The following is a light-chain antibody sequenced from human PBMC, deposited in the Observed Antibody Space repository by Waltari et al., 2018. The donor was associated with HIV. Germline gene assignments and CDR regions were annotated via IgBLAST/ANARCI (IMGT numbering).Light chain of an antibody. Sequence: DIQMTQSPSSLSASVGDRVTITCRASQGIRNNLGWFQQKPGKAPKLLIYAASTLQSGVPSRFSGSMSGTNFTLTINSLQPEDFATYYCQQSNSFPSFTFGGGTKVELK. V-gene: IGKV1-17*01. CDR2: AAS. CDR3: QQSNSFPSFT. J-gene: IGKJ4*01. CDR1: QGIRNN.